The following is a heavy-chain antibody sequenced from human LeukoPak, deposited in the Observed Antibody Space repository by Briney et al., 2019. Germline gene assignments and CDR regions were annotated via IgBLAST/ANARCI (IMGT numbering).Heavy chain of an antibody. CDR3: ARDVGYTYGNYFDY. J-gene: IGHJ4*02. D-gene: IGHD5-18*01. CDR2: INPNTGGT. V-gene: IGHV1-2*02. Sequence: ASVKVSCKASGYTFTGYYMHWVRQAPGQGREWMGWINPNTGGTNYAQKFQGRVTMTRDTSISTAYMELSSLRSDDTAVYYCARDVGYTYGNYFDYWGQGTLATVSS. CDR1: GYTFTGYY.